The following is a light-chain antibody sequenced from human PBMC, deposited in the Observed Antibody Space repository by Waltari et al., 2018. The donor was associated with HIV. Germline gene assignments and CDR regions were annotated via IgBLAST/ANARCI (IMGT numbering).Light chain of an antibody. Sequence: QSALTQPPSASGSPGQSVTISCTGTSSDVGAYNSVSWFQQHPGKAPKLMIYDVTKRTSGVPDRFSGSKSGNTASLTVSGLQAEDEADYYCASHAGSKDVFGGGTRLTVL. J-gene: IGLJ2*01. V-gene: IGLV2-8*01. CDR3: ASHAGSKDV. CDR1: SSDVGAYNS. CDR2: DVT.